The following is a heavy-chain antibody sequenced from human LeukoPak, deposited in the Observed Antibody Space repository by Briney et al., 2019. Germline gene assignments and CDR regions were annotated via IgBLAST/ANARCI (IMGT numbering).Heavy chain of an antibody. J-gene: IGHJ4*02. V-gene: IGHV3-23*01. CDR3: AKGRFNWNGEFDY. CDR1: GFTFSSYA. CDR2: ISGSGGST. D-gene: IGHD1-1*01. Sequence: GGSLRLSCAASGFTFSSYAMSWVRQAPGKGLEWVSAISGSGGSTYYADSVRGRFTISRDNSKNTLYLQMNSLRAEDTAAYYCAKGRFNWNGEFDYWGQGTLVTVSS.